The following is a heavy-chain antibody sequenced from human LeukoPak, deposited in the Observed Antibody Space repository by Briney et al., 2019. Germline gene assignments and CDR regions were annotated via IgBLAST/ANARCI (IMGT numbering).Heavy chain of an antibody. D-gene: IGHD3-22*01. J-gene: IGHJ1*01. CDR2: FKSDGST. CDR1: GFTFSSYL. Sequence: GGSLRLSFAASGFTFSSYLMHWVRQAPGKGLVLVSRFKSDGSTRYADSVKGRFTISRDNAKNPVSLQMNSLRAEDTGVYYCARAPSEIGGYYPEYFRHWGQGTLVTVSP. V-gene: IGHV3-74*01. CDR3: ARAPSEIGGYYPEYFRH.